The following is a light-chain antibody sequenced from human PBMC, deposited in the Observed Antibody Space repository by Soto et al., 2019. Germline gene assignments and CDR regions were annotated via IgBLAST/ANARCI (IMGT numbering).Light chain of an antibody. Sequence: DVQMTQSPSSLSASVGGRVTITCRSSQYISTYLNWYQQKPGKAPRLLIYAASRLESGVPSRFSGTGSGTDFTLTISSVQPEDFAFYYCQQSYSTQYTFGQGTNLEIK. J-gene: IGKJ2*01. CDR1: QYISTY. V-gene: IGKV1-39*01. CDR2: AAS. CDR3: QQSYSTQYT.